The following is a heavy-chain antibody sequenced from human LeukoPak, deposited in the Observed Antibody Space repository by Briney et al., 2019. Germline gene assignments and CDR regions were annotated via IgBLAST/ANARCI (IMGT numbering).Heavy chain of an antibody. Sequence: ASVKVSCKASGYTFTNHGINWVRQAPGQGLEWMGWISGYNGNTNYAQNFQGRVTMTTDTATSTAYMELRSLRSDDAAVYYCARDERSVWLAYCSSASCSLDFWGQGTLVTVSS. V-gene: IGHV1-18*01. CDR1: GYTFTNHG. J-gene: IGHJ4*02. D-gene: IGHD2-2*01. CDR2: ISGYNGNT. CDR3: ARDERSVWLAYCSSASCSLDF.